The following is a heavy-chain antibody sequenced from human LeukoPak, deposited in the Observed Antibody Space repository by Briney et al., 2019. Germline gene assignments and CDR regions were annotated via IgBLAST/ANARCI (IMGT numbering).Heavy chain of an antibody. Sequence: SETLSLTCTVSGGSISSYYWSWIRQPPGKGLEWIGFIYYSGSTNYNPSLKSRVTISVDTSKNQFSLKLTSVTAADTAVYYCARDRGHDCSGGSCWDYWGQGTLVTVSS. CDR1: GGSISSYY. CDR2: IYYSGST. D-gene: IGHD2-15*01. V-gene: IGHV4-59*01. J-gene: IGHJ4*02. CDR3: ARDRGHDCSGGSCWDY.